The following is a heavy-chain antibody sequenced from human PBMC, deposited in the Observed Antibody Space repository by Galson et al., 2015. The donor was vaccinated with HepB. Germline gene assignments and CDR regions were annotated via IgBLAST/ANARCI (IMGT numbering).Heavy chain of an antibody. CDR2: IIPIFSTT. CDR1: GGTFSTYA. D-gene: IGHD3-10*01. J-gene: IGHJ6*02. CDR3: ARDADPSGSYLRESQRRRYYYYTGFVV. Sequence: SVKVSCKASGGTFSTYAISWVRQAHGQGLEWMGGIIPIFSTTNYAQKFQDRITITADESTSTAYMELSSLRSEDTAVYYCARDADPSGSYLRESQRRRYYYYTGFVVWGQGTTVTVSS. V-gene: IGHV1-69*13.